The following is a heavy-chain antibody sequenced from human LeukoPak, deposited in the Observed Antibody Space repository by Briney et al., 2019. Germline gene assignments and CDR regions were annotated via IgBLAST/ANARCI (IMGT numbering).Heavy chain of an antibody. J-gene: IGHJ4*02. V-gene: IGHV1-69*02. CDR1: GGFSSYT. CDR3: ATGPSGGPTY. D-gene: IGHD2-15*01. CDR2: IIPVVGRT. Sequence: ASVKVSCKASGGFSSYTVHWVRQTPGQGFEWMGRIIPVVGRTNSAQKIQARITITADKSTGTAYMELSSLTSDDTALYYCATGPSGGPTYWGQGTLVIVSS.